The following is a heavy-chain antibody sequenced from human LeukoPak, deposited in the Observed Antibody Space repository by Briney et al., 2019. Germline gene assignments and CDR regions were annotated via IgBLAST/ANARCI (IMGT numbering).Heavy chain of an antibody. CDR1: GGSFSGYH. CDR2: IHRSGST. Sequence: SETLSLTCAVFGGSFSGYHWTWIRQPPGKGLEWIGEIHRSGSTYYNPSLKSRVTISVDTSKNQFSLKVASVTAADTAMYYCARGRPAAGQYFFDYWGQGTLVTVSS. V-gene: IGHV4-34*01. J-gene: IGHJ4*02. D-gene: IGHD6-13*01. CDR3: ARGRPAAGQYFFDY.